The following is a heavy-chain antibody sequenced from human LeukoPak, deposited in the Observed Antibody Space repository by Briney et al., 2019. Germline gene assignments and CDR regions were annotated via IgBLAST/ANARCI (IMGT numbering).Heavy chain of an antibody. V-gene: IGHV3-23*01. Sequence: GGSLRLSCAASGFTFSSYAMSWVRQAPGKGLEWVSAISGSGGSTHYAHSVKGRFTISRDNSKNTLYLQMNSLKTEDTAVYYCTRAPVLRFLEWREYYFDYWGQGTLVTVSS. CDR2: ISGSGGST. D-gene: IGHD3-3*01. CDR3: TRAPVLRFLEWREYYFDY. J-gene: IGHJ4*02. CDR1: GFTFSSYA.